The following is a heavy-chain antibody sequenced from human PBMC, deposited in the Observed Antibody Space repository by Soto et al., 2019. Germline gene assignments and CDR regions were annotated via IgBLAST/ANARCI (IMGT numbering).Heavy chain of an antibody. CDR1: AGSFSSYY. CDR2: TYYGGST. V-gene: IGHV4-59*08. J-gene: IGHJ6*03. CDR3: AGRDCSGTNCYYLDFYYMDV. Sequence: QVQLQESGPGLVRLSETLSLTCTVTAGSFSSYYWTWIRQSPRQGLERVGYTYYGGSTDYNPSLRGRLAISIDTSKSQFSLRLNSMTAADTAVYYCAGRDCSGTNCYYLDFYYMDVWGKGTTVSVSS. D-gene: IGHD2-2*01.